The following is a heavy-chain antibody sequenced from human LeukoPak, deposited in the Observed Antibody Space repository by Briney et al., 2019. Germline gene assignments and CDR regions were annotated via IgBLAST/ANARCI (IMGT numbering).Heavy chain of an antibody. V-gene: IGHV3-30*14. CDR2: ISYDGSNE. CDR1: GFTFSSYV. D-gene: IGHD5-12*01. Sequence: GRSLRLSCAASGFTFSSYVMHWVRQAPGKGLEWVAIISYDGSNEYYADSVKGRFTISRDKSKNTLYLQMNSLRAEDTAVYYCARGPSGYHNTGGQGTLVTVSS. J-gene: IGHJ4*02. CDR3: ARGPSGYHNT.